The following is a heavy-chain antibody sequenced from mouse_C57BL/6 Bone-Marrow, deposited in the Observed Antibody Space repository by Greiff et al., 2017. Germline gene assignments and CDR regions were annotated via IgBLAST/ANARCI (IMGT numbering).Heavy chain of an antibody. CDR1: GYTFTSSG. Sequence: QVQLQQSGAELARPGASVKLSCKASGYTFTSSGISWVKQRTGQGLEWIGEIYPRSGNTYYNEKFKGKATLTADKSSSTAYMELRSLTSEDSAVYFCERDYDGYLREDYWGQGTTLTVSS. D-gene: IGHD2-3*01. V-gene: IGHV1-81*01. CDR3: ERDYDGYLREDY. J-gene: IGHJ2*01. CDR2: IYPRSGNT.